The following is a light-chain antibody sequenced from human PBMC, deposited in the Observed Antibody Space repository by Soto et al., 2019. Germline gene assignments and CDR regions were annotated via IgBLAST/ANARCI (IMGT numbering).Light chain of an antibody. V-gene: IGKV3-20*01. CDR1: QSVGTH. Sequence: EIVLTQSPATLSLSPGERATLSCRTSQSVGTHLAWYQQKPGQAPRLLISGASNRATGIPARFSGSGSGTDFTLTISRLEPEDFAVYYCQQYGNSPQTFGQGTKVDTK. CDR3: QQYGNSPQT. J-gene: IGKJ1*01. CDR2: GAS.